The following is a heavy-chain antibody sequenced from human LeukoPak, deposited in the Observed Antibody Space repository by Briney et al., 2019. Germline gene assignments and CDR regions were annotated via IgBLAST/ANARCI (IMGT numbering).Heavy chain of an antibody. Sequence: SQTLSLTCTVSGGSISSGDYYWSWIRQPPGKGLEWIGYIYYSGSTYYNPSLKSRVTISVDTSKNQFSLKLSSVTAADTAVYYCARAEGQQLVLWFDPWRQGTLVTVSS. CDR1: GGSISSGDYY. CDR3: ARAEGQQLVLWFDP. D-gene: IGHD6-13*01. V-gene: IGHV4-30-4*08. J-gene: IGHJ5*02. CDR2: IYYSGST.